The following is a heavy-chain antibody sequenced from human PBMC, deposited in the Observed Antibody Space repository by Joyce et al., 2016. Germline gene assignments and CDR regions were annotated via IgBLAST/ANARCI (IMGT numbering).Heavy chain of an antibody. Sequence: QITLKESGPTLVKPTQTLTLTCTFSGFSLTTSGVAVGWIRQPPGKALEWLEIIYWDDDKFYNPSLQSRLTITRDTSKNQVFLTMTNMDPVDTATYYCAQVTHRTGGSPFDYWGQGTLVTVSS. CDR2: IYWDDDK. CDR1: GFSLTTSGVA. D-gene: IGHD2-8*02. CDR3: AQVTHRTGGSPFDY. V-gene: IGHV2-5*02. J-gene: IGHJ4*02.